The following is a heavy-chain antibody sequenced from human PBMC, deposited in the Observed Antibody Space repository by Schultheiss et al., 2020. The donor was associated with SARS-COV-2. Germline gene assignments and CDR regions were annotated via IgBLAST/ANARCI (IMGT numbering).Heavy chain of an antibody. CDR1: GGSISSGGYY. CDR2: IYTSGST. J-gene: IGHJ6*03. D-gene: IGHD5-12*01. Sequence: SQTLSLTCTVSGGSISSGGYYWSWIRQPAGKGLEWIGRIYTSGSTNYNPSLKSRVTMSVDTSKNQFSLKLSSVTAADTAVYYCAREFGMVATRRYYYYMDVWGKGTTVTVSS. V-gene: IGHV4-61*02. CDR3: AREFGMVATRRYYYYMDV.